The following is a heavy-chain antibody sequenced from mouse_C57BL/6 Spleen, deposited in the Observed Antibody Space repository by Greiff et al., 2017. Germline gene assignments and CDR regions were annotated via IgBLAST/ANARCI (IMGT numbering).Heavy chain of an antibody. CDR1: GYTFTSYW. Sequence: QVQLQQPGAELVRPGTSVKLSCKASGYTFTSYWMHWAKQRPGQGLEWIGVIDPSDSYTNYNQKFKGKATLTVDTSSSTAYMQLSSLTSEDSAVYYCAKREFAYWGQGTLVTVSA. V-gene: IGHV1-59*01. J-gene: IGHJ3*01. CDR2: IDPSDSYT. CDR3: AKREFAY.